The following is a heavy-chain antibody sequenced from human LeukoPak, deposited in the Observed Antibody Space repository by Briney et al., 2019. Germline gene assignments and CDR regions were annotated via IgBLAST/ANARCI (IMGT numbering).Heavy chain of an antibody. V-gene: IGHV3-23*01. D-gene: IGHD3-16*02. CDR2: ISGSGGST. CDR3: AREGDYVWGSYRSIRYYFDY. J-gene: IGHJ4*02. CDR1: GFTFSSYA. Sequence: PGGSLRLSCAASGFTFSSYAMSWVRQAPGKGLEWVSAISGSGGSTYYADSVKGRFTISRDNSKNSLYLQMNSLRAEDTAVYYCAREGDYVWGSYRSIRYYFDYWGQGTLVTVSS.